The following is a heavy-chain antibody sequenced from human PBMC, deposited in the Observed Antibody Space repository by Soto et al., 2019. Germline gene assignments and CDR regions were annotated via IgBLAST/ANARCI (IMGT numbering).Heavy chain of an antibody. CDR2: IGPESGAT. D-gene: IGHD1-26*01. CDR3: GRGRSGQIVVFY. CDR1: GYTFTGHY. J-gene: IGHJ4*02. V-gene: IGHV1-2*02. Sequence: GASMKVSCKASGYTFTGHYIHWVRQAPEQGPEWMGEIGPESGATRYAEKFQGRVTMTLDTSITTVYMELKNLSPDDTAVYYCGRGRSGQIVVFYWGQGTPVTVSS.